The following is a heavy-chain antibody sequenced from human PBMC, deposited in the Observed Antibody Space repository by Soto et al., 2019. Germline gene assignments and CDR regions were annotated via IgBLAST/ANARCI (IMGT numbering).Heavy chain of an antibody. CDR1: GYAFTTYG. Sequence: QVHLVQSGAEVKKPGASVKVSCKGSGYAFTTYGITWVRQAPGQGLEWMGWISAHNGNTNYAQKLQARVTVTRATSPSTAYMELRSLRSDDTAVYYCARGRYGDSWGQGALVTVSS. V-gene: IGHV1-18*01. D-gene: IGHD1-1*01. J-gene: IGHJ4*02. CDR2: ISAHNGNT. CDR3: ARGRYGDS.